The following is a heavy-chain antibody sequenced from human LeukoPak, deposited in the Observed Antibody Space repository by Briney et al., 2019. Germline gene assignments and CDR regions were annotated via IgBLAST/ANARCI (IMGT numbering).Heavy chain of an antibody. CDR2: INHSGST. CDR1: GGSFSGYY. V-gene: IGHV4-34*01. CDR3: ARSHQTGNLGY. Sequence: SETLSLTCAVYGGSFSGYYWSWIRQPPGKGLEWIGEINHSGSTNYNPSLKSRVTISVDTSKNQFSLQLNSVTPEDTAVYYCARSHQTGNLGYWGQGTLVTVSS. J-gene: IGHJ4*02. D-gene: IGHD1-1*01.